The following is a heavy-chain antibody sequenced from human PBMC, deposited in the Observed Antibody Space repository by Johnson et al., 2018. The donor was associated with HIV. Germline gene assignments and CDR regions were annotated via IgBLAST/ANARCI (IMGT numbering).Heavy chain of an antibody. CDR2: INWNGGST. CDR1: GFTFDDYG. J-gene: IGHJ3*02. V-gene: IGHV3-20*04. CDR3: ARGGAYCGGDCYPAFDI. D-gene: IGHD2-21*02. Sequence: EVQLVESGGGVVRPGGSLRLSCAASGFTFDDYGMSWVRQAPGKGLEWVSGINWNGGSTGYADSVKGRFTISRDNAKNSLYVQMNSLRAEDTALYYCARGGAYCGGDCYPAFDIWGQGTMVTVSS.